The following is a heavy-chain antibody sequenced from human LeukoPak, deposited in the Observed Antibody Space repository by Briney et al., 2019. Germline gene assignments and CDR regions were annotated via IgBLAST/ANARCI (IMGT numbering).Heavy chain of an antibody. CDR3: ATDYGGNRRKPVGLV. J-gene: IGHJ4*02. D-gene: IGHD4-17*01. CDR1: GYSFTSYW. Sequence: GESLKISCKGSGYSFTSYWIGWVRQMPGKGLEWMGIIYPGDSDTRYSPSFQGQVTISADKSISAAYLQWSSLKASDTAMYYCATDYGGNRRKPVGLVWGQGTLVTVSS. CDR2: IYPGDSDT. V-gene: IGHV5-51*01.